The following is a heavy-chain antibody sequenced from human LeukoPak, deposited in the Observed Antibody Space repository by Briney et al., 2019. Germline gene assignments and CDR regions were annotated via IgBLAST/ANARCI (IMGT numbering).Heavy chain of an antibody. CDR3: ARDPTNTSGRYVYFDY. D-gene: IGHD6-19*01. J-gene: IGHJ4*02. CDR1: GHSFTHYG. CDR2: ISGYNGDT. Sequence: GASVKVSCKTFGHSFTHYGFSWVRQAPGQGLEWMGWISGYNGDTHYAQSLQGRVTMTSDTSTSTVYMELRSLRSDDTAVYYCARDPTNTSGRYVYFDYWGQGTLVTVSS. V-gene: IGHV1-18*01.